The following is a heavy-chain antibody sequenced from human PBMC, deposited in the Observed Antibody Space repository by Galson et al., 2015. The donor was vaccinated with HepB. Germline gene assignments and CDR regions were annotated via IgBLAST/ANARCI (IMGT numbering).Heavy chain of an antibody. CDR2: MKSDTGKA. Sequence: SVKVSCMASGYTFSNYDINWVRLGTGHGLEWMGQMKSDTGKATLAPKFQGRVTMTRETSISTAYMELTSLTSDDTAVYFCAREWIIAGVKRSALDVWGQGTTVTVS. CDR1: GYTFSNYD. CDR3: AREWIIAGVKRSALDV. J-gene: IGHJ6*02. D-gene: IGHD3-16*01. V-gene: IGHV1-8*01.